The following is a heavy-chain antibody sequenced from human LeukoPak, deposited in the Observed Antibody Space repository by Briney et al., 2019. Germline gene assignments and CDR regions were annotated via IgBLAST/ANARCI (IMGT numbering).Heavy chain of an antibody. CDR1: GFTFSSHA. CDR2: LSGSGGST. D-gene: IGHD3-22*01. CDR3: AKGGGYYDSSGYFPYYFDY. Sequence: PGESLTLSCAASGFTFSSHAMRWVRQAPGEGLEWVSALSGSGGSTYYADSVKGRFTISRDNSKNTLYLQMNSLRAEDTAVYYCAKGGGYYDSSGYFPYYFDYWGQGTLVTVSS. V-gene: IGHV3-23*01. J-gene: IGHJ4*02.